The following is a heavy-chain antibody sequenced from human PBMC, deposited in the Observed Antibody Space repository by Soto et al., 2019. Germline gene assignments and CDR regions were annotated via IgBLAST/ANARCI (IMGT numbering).Heavy chain of an antibody. V-gene: IGHV4-31*03. Sequence: TLSLTCTVSGGSISSGGYYWSWIRQHPGKGLEWIGYIYYSGSTYYNPSLKSRVTISVDTSKNQFSLKLSSVTAADTAVYYCARLNYDSSGYYYIQGYYFDYWGQGTLVTVSS. CDR3: ARLNYDSSGYYYIQGYYFDY. J-gene: IGHJ4*02. D-gene: IGHD3-22*01. CDR2: IYYSGST. CDR1: GGSISSGGYY.